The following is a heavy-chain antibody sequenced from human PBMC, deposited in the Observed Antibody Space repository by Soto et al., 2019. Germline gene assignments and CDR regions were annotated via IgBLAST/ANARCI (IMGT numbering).Heavy chain of an antibody. CDR3: AKEMVRGAHYYYYGMDV. CDR1: GFTFSSYA. D-gene: IGHD3-10*01. V-gene: IGHV3-23*01. J-gene: IGHJ6*02. Sequence: GGSLRLSCAASGFTFSSYAMSWVRQAPGKGLEWVSAISGSGGSTYYADSVKGRFTISRDNSKNTLYLQMNSLRAEDTAVYYCAKEMVRGAHYYYYGMDVWGQGTTVTVSS. CDR2: ISGSGGST.